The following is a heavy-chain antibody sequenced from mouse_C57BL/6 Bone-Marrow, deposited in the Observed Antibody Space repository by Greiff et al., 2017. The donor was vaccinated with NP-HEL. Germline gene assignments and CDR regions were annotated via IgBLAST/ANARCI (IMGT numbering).Heavy chain of an antibody. CDR3: AIGGSNYGY. J-gene: IGHJ2*01. Sequence: QVQLQQPGAELVKPGASVKLSCKASGYTFTSYWMQWVKQRPGQGLEWIGEIDPSDSYTNYNQKFKGKATLTVDTSSSTAYMQLSSLTSEDSAVYYCAIGGSNYGYWGQGTTRTVSS. D-gene: IGHD2-5*01. CDR2: IDPSDSYT. V-gene: IGHV1-50*01. CDR1: GYTFTSYW.